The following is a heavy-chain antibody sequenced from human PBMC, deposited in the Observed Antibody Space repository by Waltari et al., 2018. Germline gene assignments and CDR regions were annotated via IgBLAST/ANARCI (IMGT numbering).Heavy chain of an antibody. V-gene: IGHV3-30*01. CDR2: ISFDGNNI. D-gene: IGHD3-10*01. CDR3: ARDGHSYFYGSWSDY. Sequence: QVQLVASGGGVVQPGKSLTLSCEVSGLSISSYAMHWVRQAPGKGLEWVAVISFDGNNIYFADSVKGRFTINRDNSKNTLSLQMNSLTPEDTAIYYCARDGHSYFYGSWSDYWGQGTLVTVSS. J-gene: IGHJ4*02. CDR1: GLSISSYA.